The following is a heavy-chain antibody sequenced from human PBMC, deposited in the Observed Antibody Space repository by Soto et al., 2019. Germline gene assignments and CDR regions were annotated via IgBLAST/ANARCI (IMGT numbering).Heavy chain of an antibody. CDR1: GFTFSDHS. J-gene: IGHJ4*02. V-gene: IGHV3-11*01. D-gene: IGHD3-10*01. CDR2: ISGSGTTV. Sequence: GGSLRLSCAASGFTFSDHSMSWIRQAPGKGLEWVSSISGSGTTVYYIDSVKGRFTISRANADNSLYLQMNSLRAEDAAVYYCARGKKLLYFGEKNWGQGTLVTVYS. CDR3: ARGKKLLYFGEKN.